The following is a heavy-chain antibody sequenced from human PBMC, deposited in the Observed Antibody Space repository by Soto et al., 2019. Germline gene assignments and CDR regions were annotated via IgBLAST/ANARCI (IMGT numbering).Heavy chain of an antibody. CDR2: IYWNDDK. J-gene: IGHJ2*01. Sequence: QITLKESGPTLVKPTQTLTLTCTFSGFALSTNGVGVGWIRQSPGKALEWVALIYWNDDKRYSPSLKSRLTITKDTSKSQVVLTMTIVDPVDTGTYYCAHTLSSADYVSWYFDLWGRGTLVTVSS. V-gene: IGHV2-5*01. CDR3: AHTLSSADYVSWYFDL. D-gene: IGHD3-16*01. CDR1: GFALSTNGVG.